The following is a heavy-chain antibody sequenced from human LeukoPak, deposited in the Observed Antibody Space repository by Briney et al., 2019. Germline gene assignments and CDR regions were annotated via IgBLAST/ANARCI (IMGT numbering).Heavy chain of an antibody. J-gene: IGHJ4*02. CDR1: GDSVSSGSYY. V-gene: IGHV4-61*01. CDR3: TRGGGWLVDY. D-gene: IGHD6-19*01. CDR2: VYSSGST. Sequence: SETLSLICTVSGDSVSSGSYYWSWFRQPPGKAPEWIGYVYSSGSTKYNPSLKSRVTISVETSKNQISLKLESVTAAERAVYYCTRGGGWLVDYWVQGTLATVSS.